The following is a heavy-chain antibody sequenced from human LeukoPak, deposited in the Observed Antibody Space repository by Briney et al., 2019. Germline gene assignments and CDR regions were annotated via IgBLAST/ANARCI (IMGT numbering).Heavy chain of an antibody. V-gene: IGHV1-2*06. CDR1: GYTFTGYY. J-gene: IGHJ4*02. Sequence: GASVKVSCKASGYTFTGYYMHWVRQAPGQGLEWMGRINPNSGGTNYAQKFQGRVTMTRDTSISTAYMELSRLRSDDTAVYYCARGGITIFGVVIWGEYWGQGTLVTVSS. D-gene: IGHD3-3*01. CDR2: INPNSGGT. CDR3: ARGGITIFGVVIWGEY.